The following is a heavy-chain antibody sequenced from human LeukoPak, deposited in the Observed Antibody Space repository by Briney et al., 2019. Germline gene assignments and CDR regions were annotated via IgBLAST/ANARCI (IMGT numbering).Heavy chain of an antibody. J-gene: IGHJ4*02. CDR1: GGTFSSYA. CDR3: ARGHYGSAAYFELDY. V-gene: IGHV1-69*04. D-gene: IGHD3-10*01. CDR2: IIPILGIA. Sequence: SVKVSCKASGGTFSSYAISWVRQAPGQGLEWMGRIIPILGIANYAQKFQGRVTITADESTSTAYMELSSLRSEDTAVYYCARGHYGSAAYFELDYWGQGTLVTVSS.